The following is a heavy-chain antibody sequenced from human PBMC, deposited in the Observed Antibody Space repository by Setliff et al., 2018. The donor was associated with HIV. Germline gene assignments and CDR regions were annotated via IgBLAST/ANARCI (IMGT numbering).Heavy chain of an antibody. V-gene: IGHV1-46*01. CDR3: ARALYTNLAHFDY. CDR1: GGTFSGYV. Sequence: ASVKVSCKTSGGTFSGYVLIWVRQAPGQGLEWMAIINPSGGSTSYAQKFQGRVTMTSDTSTSTVYMELSSLRSEDTAVYYCARALYTNLAHFDYLGQGTLVTVSS. CDR2: INPSGGST. D-gene: IGHD4-4*01. J-gene: IGHJ4*02.